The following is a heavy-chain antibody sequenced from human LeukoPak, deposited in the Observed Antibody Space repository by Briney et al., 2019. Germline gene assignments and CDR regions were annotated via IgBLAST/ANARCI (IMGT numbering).Heavy chain of an antibody. CDR2: INHSGST. Sequence: SETLSLTCAVYGGSFSDSYWTWIRQPPGKGLEWIGEINHSGSTNYNPSLKSRVTISVDTSKNQFSLKLSSVTAADTAVYYCARDLITIFGVAPGPFDIWGQGTMVTVSS. J-gene: IGHJ3*02. CDR3: ARDLITIFGVAPGPFDI. D-gene: IGHD3-3*01. CDR1: GGSFSDSY. V-gene: IGHV4-34*01.